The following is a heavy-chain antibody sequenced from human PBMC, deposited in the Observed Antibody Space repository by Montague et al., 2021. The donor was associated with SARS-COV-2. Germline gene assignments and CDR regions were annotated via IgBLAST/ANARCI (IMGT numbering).Heavy chain of an antibody. CDR1: NGSINNYY. Sequence: SETLSLTCTVSNGSINNYYWSWVRQPPGKRLEWIGYIHYRGSTNYNPSLESRVTMSIDTSKNQFSLKLRSVTAADTAVYFCAREGLHNWFDPWGQGTLVIVSS. CDR2: IHYRGST. J-gene: IGHJ5*02. CDR3: AREGLHNWFDP. V-gene: IGHV4-59*01.